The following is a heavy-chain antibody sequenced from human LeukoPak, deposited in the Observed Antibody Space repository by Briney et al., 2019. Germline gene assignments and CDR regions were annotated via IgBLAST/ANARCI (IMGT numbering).Heavy chain of an antibody. CDR3: ARHEKKIRYFDA. CDR1: GFTFSSYW. Sequence: GSLRLSCAASGFTFSSYWMTWVRQPPGKGLEWIGEINHSGSTNYNPSLKSRVTISVDTSKNQFSLKLSSVTAADTAVYYCARHEKKIRYFDAWGQGTLVTVSS. V-gene: IGHV4-34*01. D-gene: IGHD3-9*01. J-gene: IGHJ4*02. CDR2: INHSGST.